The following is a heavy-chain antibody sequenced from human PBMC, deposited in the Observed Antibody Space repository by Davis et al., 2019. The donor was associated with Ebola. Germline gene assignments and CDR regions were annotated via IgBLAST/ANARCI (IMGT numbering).Heavy chain of an antibody. D-gene: IGHD6-19*01. CDR1: GFTVSSNH. J-gene: IGHJ4*02. Sequence: GGSLRLSCAASGFTVSSNHMSRVRQAPGKGLEWVSVIYDHSTAYADSVRCRFIISRDKSNNTLYLEMNSLRVDDTAVYYCDTTQWLREFDNWGQGTLVTVSS. V-gene: IGHV3-53*05. CDR2: IYDHST. CDR3: DTTQWLREFDN.